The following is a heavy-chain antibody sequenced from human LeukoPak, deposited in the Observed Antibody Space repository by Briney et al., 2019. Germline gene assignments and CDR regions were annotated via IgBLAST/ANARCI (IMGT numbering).Heavy chain of an antibody. J-gene: IGHJ4*02. Sequence: SETLSLTCAVYGGSFSDYYWTWIRQHPGKGLEWIGYIHYSGSTYYNPSLKSRLTISVDTSKNQFSLKVSSVTAADTAVYYCARAKYNSGWYLDYWGQGTLVTVSS. D-gene: IGHD6-19*01. CDR2: IHYSGST. CDR3: ARAKYNSGWYLDY. CDR1: GGSFSDYY. V-gene: IGHV4-31*11.